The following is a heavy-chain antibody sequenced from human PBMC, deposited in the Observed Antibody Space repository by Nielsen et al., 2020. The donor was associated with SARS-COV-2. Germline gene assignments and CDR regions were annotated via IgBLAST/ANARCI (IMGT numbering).Heavy chain of an antibody. J-gene: IGHJ4*02. D-gene: IGHD3-3*01. CDR2: IRSKAYGGTT. Sequence: WIRQPPGKGLEWVGFIRSKAYGGTTEYAASVKGRFTISRDDSKSIAYLQMNSLKTEDTAVYYCTREVSDFWSGYYADYWGQGTLVTASS. V-gene: IGHV3-49*02. CDR3: TREVSDFWSGYYADY.